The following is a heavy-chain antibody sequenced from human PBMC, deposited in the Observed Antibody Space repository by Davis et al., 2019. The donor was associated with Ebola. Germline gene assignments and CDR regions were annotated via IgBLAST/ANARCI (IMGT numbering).Heavy chain of an antibody. CDR1: GGSISSSSYY. V-gene: IGHV4-39*01. Sequence: MPSETLSLTCTVSGGSISSSSYYWGWIRQPPGKGLEWIGSIYYSGSTYYNPSLKSRVTISVDTSKNQFSLKLSSVTAADTAVYYCARQTIWWGNNWFDPWGQGTLVTVSS. D-gene: IGHD3-16*01. CDR3: ARQTIWWGNNWFDP. CDR2: IYYSGST. J-gene: IGHJ5*02.